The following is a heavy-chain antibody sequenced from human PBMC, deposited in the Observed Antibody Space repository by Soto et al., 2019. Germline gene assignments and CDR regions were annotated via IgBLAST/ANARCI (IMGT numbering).Heavy chain of an antibody. V-gene: IGHV4-39*01. CDR3: ARLIMVRGVIMVPYYYYGMDV. J-gene: IGHJ6*02. CDR1: GGSISSSNYY. Sequence: SETLSLTCTVSGGSISSSNYYWGWIRQPPGKGLEWIGNIYSSGSTYYNPSLKSRVTISVDTSKNQFSLKLSSVTAADTAVYYCARLIMVRGVIMVPYYYYGMDVWGQGTTVTVSS. CDR2: IYSSGST. D-gene: IGHD3-10*01.